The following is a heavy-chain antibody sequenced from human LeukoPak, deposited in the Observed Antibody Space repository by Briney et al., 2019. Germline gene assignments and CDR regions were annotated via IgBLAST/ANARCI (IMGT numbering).Heavy chain of an antibody. CDR1: GGSISSYY. V-gene: IGHV4-59*01. J-gene: IGHJ6*03. CDR3: ARVWGGNVYSSSWYDYYYYMDV. D-gene: IGHD6-13*01. CDR2: VYYCGST. Sequence: PSETLSLTCTVPGGSISSYYWSWIRQPTGKGLECNGSVYYCGSTNYNPSLKSRVTISVDQSKNQFSVEQRAVTAPDRAVHYCARVWGGNVYSSSWYDYYYYMDVWGKGTTVTVSS.